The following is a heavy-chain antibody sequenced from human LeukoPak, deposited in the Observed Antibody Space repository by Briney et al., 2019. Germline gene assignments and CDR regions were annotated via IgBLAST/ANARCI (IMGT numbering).Heavy chain of an antibody. CDR3: ARVGSGGYGSGSFTY. D-gene: IGHD3-10*01. J-gene: IGHJ4*02. V-gene: IGHV4-31*03. CDR1: GGSISSGGYY. CDR2: IYYSGST. Sequence: SQTLSLTCTVSGGSISSGGYYWSWIRQHPGKGLEWIGYIYYSGSTYYNPSLKSRVTISVDTSKNQFSLKLSSVTAADTAVYYCARVGSGGYGSGSFTYWGQGTLVTVSS.